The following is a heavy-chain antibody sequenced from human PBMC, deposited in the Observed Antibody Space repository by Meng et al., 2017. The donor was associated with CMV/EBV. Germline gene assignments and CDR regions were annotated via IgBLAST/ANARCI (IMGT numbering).Heavy chain of an antibody. CDR3: AKAAGYYYYGMDV. CDR1: GFTFSSYG. V-gene: IGHV3-30*02. CDR2: IRYDGSNK. Sequence: GGSLRLSCAASGFTFSSYGMHRVRQAPGKGLEWVAFIRYDGSNKYYADSVKGRFTISRDNSKNTLYLQMNSLRAEDTAVYYCAKAAGYYYYGMDVWGQGTTVTVSS. J-gene: IGHJ6*02.